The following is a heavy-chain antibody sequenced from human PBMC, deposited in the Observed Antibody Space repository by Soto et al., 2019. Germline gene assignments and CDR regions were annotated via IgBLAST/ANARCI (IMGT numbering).Heavy chain of an antibody. J-gene: IGHJ4*02. CDR3: ASCVVAATEPFDY. CDR2: IYYSGST. D-gene: IGHD2-15*01. Sequence: QVQLQESGPGLVKPSQTLSLTCTVSGGSISSGDYYWSWIRQPPGKGLEWIGYIYYSGSTYYNPSLKSRVTISVDTSKDQFSLKLSSVTAAATAVYYCASCVVAATEPFDYWGQGTLVTVSS. V-gene: IGHV4-30-4*01. CDR1: GGSISSGDYY.